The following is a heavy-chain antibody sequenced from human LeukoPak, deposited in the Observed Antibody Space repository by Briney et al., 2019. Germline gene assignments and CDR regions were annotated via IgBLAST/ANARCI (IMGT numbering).Heavy chain of an antibody. D-gene: IGHD2-2*02. Sequence: GGSLRLSCAASGFTVSSNYMSWVRQAPGKGLEWVSVIYSGGSTYYADSVKGRFTISRDNSENTLYLQMNSLRAEDTAVYYCARFSGGYCSSTSCYRSLDFDYWGQGTLVTVSS. J-gene: IGHJ4*02. V-gene: IGHV3-66*02. CDR1: GFTVSSNY. CDR3: ARFSGGYCSSTSCYRSLDFDY. CDR2: IYSGGST.